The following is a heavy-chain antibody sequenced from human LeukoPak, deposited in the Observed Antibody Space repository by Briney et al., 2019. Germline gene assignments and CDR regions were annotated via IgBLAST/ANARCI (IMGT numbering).Heavy chain of an antibody. CDR3: ARVLTAYWYFDL. V-gene: IGHV1-69*13. CDR2: IIPIFGTA. CDR1: GYTFTSYG. D-gene: IGHD2-15*01. J-gene: IGHJ2*01. Sequence: ASVKVSCKASGYTFTSYGISWVRRAPGQGLEWMGGIIPIFGTANYAQKFQGRVTITADESTSTAYMELSSLRSEDTAVYYCARVLTAYWYFDLWGRGTLVTVSS.